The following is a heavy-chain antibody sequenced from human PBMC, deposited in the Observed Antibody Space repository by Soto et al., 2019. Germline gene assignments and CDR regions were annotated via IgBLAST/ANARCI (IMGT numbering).Heavy chain of an antibody. CDR1: GFTFSSYA. CDR2: ISYDGNNK. D-gene: IGHD6-19*01. Sequence: GGSLRLSCAASGFTFSSYAMSWVRQAPGKGLVWVAVISYDGNNKYYADSVKGRFTISRDNTENTLYLQLTSLSAEVTAVYYCARKGYCSGHADAIDIWGQGTMVTVSS. V-gene: IGHV3-30-3*01. CDR3: ARKGYCSGHADAIDI. J-gene: IGHJ3*02.